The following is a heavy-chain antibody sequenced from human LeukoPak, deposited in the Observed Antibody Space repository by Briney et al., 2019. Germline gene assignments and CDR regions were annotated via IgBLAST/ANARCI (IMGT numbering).Heavy chain of an antibody. Sequence: ASVKVSCKASGYTFTGYYMHWVRQAPGQGLEWMGWINPNSGGTNYAQKFQGRVTMTRDTSISTAYMELSRLRSDDTAVYYCALGGGKSKMPMYFDYWGQGTLVTVSS. CDR3: ALGGGKSKMPMYFDY. D-gene: IGHD3-16*01. CDR2: INPNSGGT. CDR1: GYTFTGYY. V-gene: IGHV1-2*02. J-gene: IGHJ4*02.